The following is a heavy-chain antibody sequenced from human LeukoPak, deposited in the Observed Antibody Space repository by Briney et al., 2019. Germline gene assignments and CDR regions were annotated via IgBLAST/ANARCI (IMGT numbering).Heavy chain of an antibody. Sequence: GRSLRLSCAASGFTFDDYAMHWVRQAPGKGLEWVSGISWNSGSIGYADSVKGRFTISRDNAKNSLYLQMNSLRAEDTALYYCAKDIAAAAGQDYFDYWGQGTLVTVSS. V-gene: IGHV3-9*01. J-gene: IGHJ4*02. D-gene: IGHD6-13*01. CDR1: GFTFDDYA. CDR2: ISWNSGSI. CDR3: AKDIAAAAGQDYFDY.